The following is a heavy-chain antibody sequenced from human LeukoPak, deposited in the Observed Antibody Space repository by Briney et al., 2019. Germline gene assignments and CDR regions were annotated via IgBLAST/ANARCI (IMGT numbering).Heavy chain of an antibody. D-gene: IGHD5-12*01. J-gene: IGHJ4*02. CDR3: AKEYSGYDFDY. Sequence: AGSLRLSCAASGFTLRSYDLSWVRQAPGKGLEWVGATSGSGVNSYYADSVRGRFTISRDNSQNTLYLQMDSLRAEDTALYYCAKEYSGYDFDYWGQGALVTVSS. CDR1: GFTLRSYD. CDR2: TSGSGVNS. V-gene: IGHV3-23*01.